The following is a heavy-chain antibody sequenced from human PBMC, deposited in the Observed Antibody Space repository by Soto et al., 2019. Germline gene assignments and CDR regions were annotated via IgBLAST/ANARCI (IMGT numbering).Heavy chain of an antibody. CDR3: TTPPTSIVGAPYYFDY. Sequence: GGSLRLSCAASGFTFSNAWMSWVRQAPGKGLEWVGRIKSKTDGGTTDYAAPVKGRFTISRDDSKNTLYLQMNSLKTEDTAVYYCTTPPTSIVGAPYYFDYWGQGTLVTVSS. V-gene: IGHV3-15*01. J-gene: IGHJ4*02. CDR2: IKSKTDGGTT. D-gene: IGHD1-26*01. CDR1: GFTFSNAW.